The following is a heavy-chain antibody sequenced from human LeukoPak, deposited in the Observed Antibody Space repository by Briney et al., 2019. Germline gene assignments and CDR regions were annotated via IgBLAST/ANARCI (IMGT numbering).Heavy chain of an antibody. CDR2: IYYSGSP. Sequence: PSETLSLTCTVTGGSISTSTYYWGWIRQPPGKGLEWIGSIYYSGSPYYNPSLKSRVTISVDTSNNQFSLKLSSVTAADSAVYYCAREVFGTFIDYWGQGTLVTVSS. V-gene: IGHV4-39*07. CDR3: AREVFGTFIDY. D-gene: IGHD3-16*01. CDR1: GGSISTSTYY. J-gene: IGHJ4*02.